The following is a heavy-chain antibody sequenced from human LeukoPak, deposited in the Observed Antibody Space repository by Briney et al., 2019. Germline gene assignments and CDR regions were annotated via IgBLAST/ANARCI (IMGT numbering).Heavy chain of an antibody. J-gene: IGHJ4*02. CDR3: ARVPTTTVVTPRFDY. Sequence: SETLSLTCTVSGGSISTSSYYWGWVRQPPGKGLEWIGNIFYSGSTYYSPSLKSRVTISVDTSKNQFSLKLSSVTAADTAVYYCARVPTTTVVTPRFDYWGQGTLVTVSS. V-gene: IGHV4-39*07. CDR2: IFYSGST. CDR1: GGSISTSSYY. D-gene: IGHD4-23*01.